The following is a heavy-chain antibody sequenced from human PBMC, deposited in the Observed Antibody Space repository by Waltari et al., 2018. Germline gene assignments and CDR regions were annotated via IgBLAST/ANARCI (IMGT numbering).Heavy chain of an antibody. CDR2: IYYTGST. V-gene: IGHV4-39*01. CDR3: PRHGVIGTKIFDY. D-gene: IGHD2-21*01. J-gene: IGHJ4*02. Sequence: QLQLQESGPGLVTPSETLSLTCTVSGGSISDRSHYWGWIRQPAGKGLEWIGSIYYTGSTSYNPSLKSRVTISVDTSKNQFSLKLTSVTAADTAVYYCPRHGVIGTKIFDYWGQGTLVTVSS. CDR1: GGSISDRSHY.